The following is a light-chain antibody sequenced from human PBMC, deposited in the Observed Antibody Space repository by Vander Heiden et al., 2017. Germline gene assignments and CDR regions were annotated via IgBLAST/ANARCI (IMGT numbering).Light chain of an antibody. V-gene: IGKV1-39*01. CDR3: QQRYNYPRT. Sequence: DIQMTQSPSSLSASVGDRVTITCRASQTISNYLNWYQQKPGKAPKLLIYAASSLQTGVPSRFSGSGSGTDFTLTISSLQPEDFATYYCQQRYNYPRTFGEGTMLE. CDR2: AAS. CDR1: QTISNY. J-gene: IGKJ1*01.